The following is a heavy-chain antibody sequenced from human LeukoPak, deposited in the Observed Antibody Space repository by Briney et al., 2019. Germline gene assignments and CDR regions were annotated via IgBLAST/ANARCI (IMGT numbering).Heavy chain of an antibody. CDR1: GFTVSSNS. CDR2: IYSGGST. Sequence: GGSLRLSYAASGFTVSSNSMSWVRQAPGKGLEWVSVIYSGGSTYYADSVKGRFTISRDNSKNTLYLQMNSLRAEDTAVYYCASGKAGHFDYWGQGTLVTVSS. CDR3: ASGKAGHFDY. J-gene: IGHJ4*02. D-gene: IGHD6-19*01. V-gene: IGHV3-53*01.